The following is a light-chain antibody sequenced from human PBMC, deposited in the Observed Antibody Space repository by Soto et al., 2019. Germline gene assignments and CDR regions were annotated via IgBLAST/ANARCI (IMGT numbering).Light chain of an antibody. CDR1: NSNIGRYS. CDR2: SDD. V-gene: IGLV1-44*01. CDR3: AAWDDNLNGPL. J-gene: IGLJ3*02. Sequence: QPVLTQPPSLSGTPGQSVTISCSGSNSNIGRYSVNWYQHFPGTAPKILIYSDDERPSGVPDRFSGSKSGTSASLAISGLQSEDEAEYYCAAWDDNLNGPLFGGGTQLT.